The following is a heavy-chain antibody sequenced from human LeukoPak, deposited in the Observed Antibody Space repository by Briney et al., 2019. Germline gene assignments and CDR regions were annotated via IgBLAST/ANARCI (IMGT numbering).Heavy chain of an antibody. D-gene: IGHD6-13*01. V-gene: IGHV1-69*13. J-gene: IGHJ6*02. CDR1: GGTFSSYA. CDR2: IIPIFGTA. CDR3: ARDEGSSWYVSGHYYYGMDV. Sequence: GASVKVSCKASGGTFSSYAISWVRQAPGQGLEWMGGIIPIFGTANYAQKFQGRVTITADESASTAYMELSSLRSEDTAVYYCARDEGSSWYVSGHYYYGMDVWGQGTTVTVSS.